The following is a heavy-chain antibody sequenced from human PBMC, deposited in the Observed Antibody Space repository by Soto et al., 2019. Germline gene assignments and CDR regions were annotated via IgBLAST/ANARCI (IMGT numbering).Heavy chain of an antibody. Sequence: QLQLQESGSGLVKPSQTLSLTCAVSGGSISSGGYFWSWIRQPPGKGLEWIGYIYHSGSTYYNPSLKRRVPISVDRSKNQFSLKLSSVTAADTAVYYCLGGYRTSYDYWGQGTLVTVSS. J-gene: IGHJ4*02. CDR3: LGGYRTSYDY. CDR1: GGSISSGGYF. D-gene: IGHD5-12*01. V-gene: IGHV4-30-2*01. CDR2: IYHSGST.